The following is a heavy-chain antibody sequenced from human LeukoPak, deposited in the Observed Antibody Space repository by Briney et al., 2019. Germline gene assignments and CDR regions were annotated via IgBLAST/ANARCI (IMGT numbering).Heavy chain of an antibody. J-gene: IGHJ3*02. CDR1: GGSISSGGYS. V-gene: IGHV4-30-2*01. D-gene: IGHD6-19*01. CDR3: ARVGSGWYGGLAFDI. CDR2: IYHSGST. Sequence: SETLSLTCAVSGGSISSGGYSWSWIRQPPGKGLEWIGYIYHSGSTYYNPSLKSRVTISVDRSKNQFSLKLSSVTAADTAVYYCARVGSGWYGGLAFDIWGQGTMVTVSS.